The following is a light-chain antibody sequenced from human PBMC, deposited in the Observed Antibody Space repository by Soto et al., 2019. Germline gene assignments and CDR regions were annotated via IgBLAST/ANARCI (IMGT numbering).Light chain of an antibody. CDR2: DVS. Sequence: EIVLTQSPGTLSLSPGERATLSCRASQSVSSIYLAWYQQKPGQAPRLLIYDVSSRATGIPDRFSGSGSGTDFTLTISRLEPEDFAVYYCQQYGSSPATFGQGTKVEIK. CDR3: QQYGSSPAT. CDR1: QSVSSIY. J-gene: IGKJ1*01. V-gene: IGKV3-20*01.